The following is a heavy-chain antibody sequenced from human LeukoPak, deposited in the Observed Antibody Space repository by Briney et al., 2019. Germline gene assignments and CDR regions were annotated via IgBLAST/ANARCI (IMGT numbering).Heavy chain of an antibody. Sequence: GESLKISCKGSGYNFTSHWIGWVRQMPGKGLEWMGIIYPGDSDTRYSPSFQGQVTISADKSISTAYLQWSSLKASDTAMYYCARPKDIVVVPAAPDYWGQGTLVTVSS. J-gene: IGHJ4*02. CDR2: IYPGDSDT. D-gene: IGHD2-2*01. CDR1: GYNFTSHW. CDR3: ARPKDIVVVPAAPDY. V-gene: IGHV5-51*01.